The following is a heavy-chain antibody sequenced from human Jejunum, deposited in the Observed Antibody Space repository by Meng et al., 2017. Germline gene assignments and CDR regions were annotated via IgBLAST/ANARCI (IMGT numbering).Heavy chain of an antibody. CDR2: ISGSGDRT. CDR3: AKSRVGATRYFDY. J-gene: IGHJ4*02. Sequence: EVQLLESGGGLVQPGGSRRSSCAASGFTFSYAMSWVRQAPGKGLEWVSAISGSGDRTYYADSVKGRFTISRDNSKNTLYLQMNSLRAEDTAVYYCAKSRVGATRYFDYWGQGTLVTVSS. V-gene: IGHV3-23*01. D-gene: IGHD1-26*01. CDR1: GFTFSYA.